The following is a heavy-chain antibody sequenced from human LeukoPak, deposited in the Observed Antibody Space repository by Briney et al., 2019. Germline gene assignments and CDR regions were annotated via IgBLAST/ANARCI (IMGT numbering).Heavy chain of an antibody. CDR2: IIPIFGTA. Sequence: ASVKVSCKASGGTFNSYAISWVRQAPGQGLEWMGRIIPIFGTANYAQKFQGRVTINTDESTSTAYMELSSLRSEDTAVYYCARGVGYYDSSGYYYGWYFDYWGQGTLVTVSS. J-gene: IGHJ4*02. D-gene: IGHD3-22*01. V-gene: IGHV1-69*05. CDR1: GGTFNSYA. CDR3: ARGVGYYDSSGYYYGWYFDY.